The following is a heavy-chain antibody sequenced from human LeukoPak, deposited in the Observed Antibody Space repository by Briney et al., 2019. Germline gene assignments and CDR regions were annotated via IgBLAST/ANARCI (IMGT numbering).Heavy chain of an antibody. CDR2: ISRSASTI. V-gene: IGHV3-48*01. Sequence: PGGSLRLSCAASGFTFGNYHMNWVRQAPGKGLEWVSYISRSASTIYYADSVKGRFTISRDNAQNSLYLQMNSLTAEDTAVYYCARDLVVVPASPYYFDYWGQVTLVTVSS. CDR3: ARDLVVVPASPYYFDY. J-gene: IGHJ4*02. CDR1: GFTFGNYH. D-gene: IGHD2-15*01.